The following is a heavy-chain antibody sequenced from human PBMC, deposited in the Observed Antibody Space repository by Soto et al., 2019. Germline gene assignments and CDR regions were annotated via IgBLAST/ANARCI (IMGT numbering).Heavy chain of an antibody. CDR1: GGSFSGYY. CDR3: ARGGGIDIVVVPADITHYYYMDV. Sequence: SETLSLTCAVYGGSFSGYYWSWIRQPPGKGLEWIGEINHSGSTNYNPSLKSRVTISVDTSKNQFSLKLSSVTAADTAVFFCARGGGIDIVVVPADITHYYYMDVGGKGTTVTVSS. CDR2: INHSGST. D-gene: IGHD2-2*01. V-gene: IGHV4-34*01. J-gene: IGHJ6*03.